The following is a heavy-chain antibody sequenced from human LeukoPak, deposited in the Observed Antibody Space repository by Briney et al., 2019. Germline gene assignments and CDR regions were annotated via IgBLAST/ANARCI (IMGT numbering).Heavy chain of an antibody. CDR1: GDTFSSYE. V-gene: IGHV1-46*01. Sequence: GASVKVSCKASGDTFSSYEISWVRQAPGQGLEWMGIINPSGGSTSYAQKFQGRVTMTRDTSTSTVYMELSSLRSEDTAVYYCARDLEVRGEFDYWGQGTLVTVSS. D-gene: IGHD3-10*01. CDR2: INPSGGST. CDR3: ARDLEVRGEFDY. J-gene: IGHJ4*02.